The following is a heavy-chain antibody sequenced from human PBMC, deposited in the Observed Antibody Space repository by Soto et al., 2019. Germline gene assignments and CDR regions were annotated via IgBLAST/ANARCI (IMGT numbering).Heavy chain of an antibody. J-gene: IGHJ5*02. CDR3: ARHPSGWPPHNWFDP. V-gene: IGHV4-39*01. D-gene: IGHD6-19*01. Sequence: QLQLQESGPGLVKPSETLSLTCTVSGGSISSSSYYWGWIRQPPGKGLEWIGSIYYSGSTYYNPSLKSRVTISVDTSKNQFSLKLSSVTAADTAVYYCARHPSGWPPHNWFDPWGQGTLVTVSS. CDR2: IYYSGST. CDR1: GGSISSSSYY.